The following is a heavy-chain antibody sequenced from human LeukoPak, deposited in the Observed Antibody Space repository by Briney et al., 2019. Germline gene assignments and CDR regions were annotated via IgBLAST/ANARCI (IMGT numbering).Heavy chain of an antibody. D-gene: IGHD6-13*01. CDR1: GGSISSSSYY. J-gene: IGHJ5*02. CDR3: ARARIAAAGTDNWFDP. CDR2: IYYSGNT. V-gene: IGHV4-39*07. Sequence: PSETLSLTCTVSGGSISSSSYYWGWIRQPPGKGLEWIGSIYYSGNTYYNPSLKSRVTISVDTSKNQFSLKLSSVTAADTAVYYCARARIAAAGTDNWFDPWGQGTRVTVSS.